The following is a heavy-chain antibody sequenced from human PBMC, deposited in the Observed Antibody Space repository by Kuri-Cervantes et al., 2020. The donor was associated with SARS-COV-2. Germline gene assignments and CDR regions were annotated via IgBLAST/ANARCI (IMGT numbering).Heavy chain of an antibody. V-gene: IGHV3-20*04. J-gene: IGHJ4*02. CDR3: ARGITMVRGVIDY. D-gene: IGHD3-10*01. Sequence: GESLKISCAASGFTFDDYGMSWVRQAPGKGLEWVSGINWNGGSTGYADSVKGRFTISRDNAKNFLYLQMNSLRDEDTAVYYCARGITMVRGVIDYWGQGTMVTVSS. CDR1: GFTFDDYG. CDR2: INWNGGST.